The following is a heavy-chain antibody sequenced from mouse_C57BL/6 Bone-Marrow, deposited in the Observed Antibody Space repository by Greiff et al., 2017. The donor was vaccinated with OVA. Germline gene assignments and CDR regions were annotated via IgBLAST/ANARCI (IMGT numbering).Heavy chain of an antibody. D-gene: IGHD1-1*02. J-gene: IGHJ3*01. CDR1: GFTFSDYG. V-gene: IGHV5-17*01. CDR3: ARGDYYDGTRFAY. Sequence: EVKLVESGGGLVKPGGSLKLSCAASGFTFSDYGMHWVRQAPEKGLEWVAYISCGSSTISYADTVKGRFTITRDNAKNTLFLQMTSYRAEDTAMYYGARGDYYDGTRFAYWGQGTLVTVTA. CDR2: ISCGSSTI.